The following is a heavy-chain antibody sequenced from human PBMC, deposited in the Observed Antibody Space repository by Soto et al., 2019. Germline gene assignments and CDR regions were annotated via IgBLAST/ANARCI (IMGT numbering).Heavy chain of an antibody. CDR2: INPSSGTT. D-gene: IGHD3-10*01. Sequence: ASVKVSCKASGYTLTSYSIHWVRQAPGQGLEWMGIINPSSGTTSYAQKFQGRVTMTRDTPTSTVYMELSSLRSEDSAIYYCAREREVRGLLCYYGVDVWGQGTTVTVSS. CDR3: AREREVRGLLCYYGVDV. V-gene: IGHV1-46*01. CDR1: GYTLTSYS. J-gene: IGHJ6*02.